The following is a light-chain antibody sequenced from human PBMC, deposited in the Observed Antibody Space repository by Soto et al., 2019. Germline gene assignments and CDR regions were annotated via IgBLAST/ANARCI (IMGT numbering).Light chain of an antibody. Sequence: EIVMTQSPATLSVSPGERATLSCRASQSVSSNLAWYQQKPGQAPRLLIYGASTRATGIPVRFSGSGSGTEFTLTISSLQSEDFAVYYCQQYNNWPPGVTFGGGTKVEIK. CDR1: QSVSSN. CDR3: QQYNNWPPGVT. J-gene: IGKJ4*01. CDR2: GAS. V-gene: IGKV3-15*01.